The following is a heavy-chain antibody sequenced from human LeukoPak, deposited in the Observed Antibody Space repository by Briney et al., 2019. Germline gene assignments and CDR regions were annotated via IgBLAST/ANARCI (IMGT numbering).Heavy chain of an antibody. Sequence: SETLSLTCTVSGGSISSYYWNWIRQPAGKGLEWIGRIYTSGSTNYNPSLKSRVTMSVDTSKNQFSLKLSSVTAADTAVYYCARSIRVVVPAAMFHYYYYMDVWGKGTTVTISS. CDR3: ARSIRVVVPAAMFHYYYYMDV. D-gene: IGHD2-2*01. CDR2: IYTSGST. J-gene: IGHJ6*03. V-gene: IGHV4-4*07. CDR1: GGSISSYY.